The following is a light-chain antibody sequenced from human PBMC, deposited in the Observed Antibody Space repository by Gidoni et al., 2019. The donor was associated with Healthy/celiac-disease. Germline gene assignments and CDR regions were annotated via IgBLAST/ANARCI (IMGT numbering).Light chain of an antibody. V-gene: IGKV3-11*01. CDR1: QSVSSY. Sequence: DIVLTQSPATLSLSPGERATLSCRASQSVSSYLAWYQQKPGQAPRLLIYDASNRATGVPARFSGSGSGTDFTLTISSLEPEDFAVYYCQQRGNWPTFGQXTRLEIK. CDR3: QQRGNWPT. CDR2: DAS. J-gene: IGKJ5*01.